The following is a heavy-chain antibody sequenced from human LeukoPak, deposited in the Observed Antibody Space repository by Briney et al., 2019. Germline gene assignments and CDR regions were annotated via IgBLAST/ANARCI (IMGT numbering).Heavy chain of an antibody. CDR1: GFTFSSYG. V-gene: IGHV3-30*18. D-gene: IGHD3-3*01. J-gene: IGHJ6*03. Sequence: GGSLRLSYAASGFTFSSYGMHWVRQAPGKGLEWVAVISYDGSNKYYADSVKGRFTISRDNSKNTLYLQMNSLRAEDTAVYYCAKEIFGVVIINFYMDVWGKGTTVTVSS. CDR3: AKEIFGVVIINFYMDV. CDR2: ISYDGSNK.